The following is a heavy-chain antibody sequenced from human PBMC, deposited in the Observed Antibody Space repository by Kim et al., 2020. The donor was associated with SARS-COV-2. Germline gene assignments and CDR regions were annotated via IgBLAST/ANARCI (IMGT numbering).Heavy chain of an antibody. CDR1: GFTFSDYY. CDR2: ISSSGSTI. Sequence: GGSLRLSCAASGFTFSDYYMSWIRQAPGKGLEWVSYISSSGSTIYYADSVKGRFTISRDNAKNSLYLQMNSLRAEDTAVYYCARATRDFWSGYYPLYYYYGMDVWGQGTTVTVSS. V-gene: IGHV3-11*01. D-gene: IGHD3-3*01. J-gene: IGHJ6*02. CDR3: ARATRDFWSGYYPLYYYYGMDV.